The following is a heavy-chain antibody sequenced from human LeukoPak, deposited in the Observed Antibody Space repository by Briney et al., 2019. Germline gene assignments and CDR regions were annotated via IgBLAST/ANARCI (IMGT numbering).Heavy chain of an antibody. CDR1: GYTFTGYY. J-gene: IGHJ4*02. D-gene: IGHD3-22*01. CDR3: ARDRTYYYDSSGYHLDY. V-gene: IGHV1-18*04. Sequence: ASVKVSCKASGYTFTGYYMHWVRQAPGQGLEWMGWISAYNGNTNYAQKLQGRVTMTTDTSTSTAYMELRSLRSDDTAVYYCARDRTYYYDSSGYHLDYWGQGTLVTVSS. CDR2: ISAYNGNT.